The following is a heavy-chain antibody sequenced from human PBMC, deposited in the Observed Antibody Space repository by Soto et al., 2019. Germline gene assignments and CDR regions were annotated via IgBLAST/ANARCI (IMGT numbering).Heavy chain of an antibody. V-gene: IGHV3-74*01. J-gene: IGHJ6*03. CDR1: GFTFSSYW. D-gene: IGHD3-10*01. CDR2: IYTDGSRT. Sequence: EVQLVESGGGLVQPGGSLRLSWAASGFTFSSYWMHWVRQAPGKGLVWVSRIYTDGSRTSYADSVKGRFTISRDNAKNTLYLQMNSLRAEDTAVYYCARGAGGYYYMDVWGKGTTVTVSS. CDR3: ARGAGGYYYMDV.